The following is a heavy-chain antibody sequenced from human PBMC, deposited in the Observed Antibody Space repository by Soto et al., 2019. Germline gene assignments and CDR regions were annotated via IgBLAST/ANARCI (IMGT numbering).Heavy chain of an antibody. D-gene: IGHD2-21*01. CDR2: VYHTGST. Sequence: PSETLSLTCVVSGDSVSSTHWWTWVRQTPGKGLEWIGEVYHTGSTKYNPSLKDRVTISVDKSKNHFSLNLMSLTAADTAVYYFATLPPRIVVTVLPIPSWGQGTQVTVSS. V-gene: IGHV4-4*02. J-gene: IGHJ4*02. CDR3: ATLPPRIVVTVLPIPS. CDR1: GDSVSSTHW.